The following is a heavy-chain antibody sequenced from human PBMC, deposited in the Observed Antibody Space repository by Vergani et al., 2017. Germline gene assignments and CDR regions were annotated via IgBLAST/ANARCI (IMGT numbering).Heavy chain of an antibody. D-gene: IGHD3-3*01. Sequence: QVQLVESGGGVVQPGRSLRLSCAASGFTFSSYAMHWVRQAPGKGLEWVAVISYDGSNKYYADYVKGRFTISRDNSKNTLYLQMNSLRAEDTAVYYCAIADYDFWSGYPLSWYFDLWGRGTLVTVSS. CDR2: ISYDGSNK. V-gene: IGHV3-30-3*01. CDR1: GFTFSSYA. CDR3: AIADYDFWSGYPLSWYFDL. J-gene: IGHJ2*01.